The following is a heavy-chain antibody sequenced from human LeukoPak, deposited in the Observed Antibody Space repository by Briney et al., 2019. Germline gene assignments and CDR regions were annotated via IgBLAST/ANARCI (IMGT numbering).Heavy chain of an antibody. V-gene: IGHV4-39*07. CDR3: ARAKRGVWIVQKAFDI. CDR2: INHSGST. J-gene: IGHJ3*02. Sequence: SETLSLTCTVSGGSISSGGYYWSWIRQPPGKGLEWIGEINHSGSTNYNPSLKGRVTISVDTSKNQFSLKLSSVTAADTAVYYCARAKRGVWIVQKAFDIWGQGTMVTVSS. CDR1: GGSISSGGYY. D-gene: IGHD5-12*01.